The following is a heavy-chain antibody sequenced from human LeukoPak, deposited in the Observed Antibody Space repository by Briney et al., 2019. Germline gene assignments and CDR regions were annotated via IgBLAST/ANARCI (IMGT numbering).Heavy chain of an antibody. CDR2: IYSSGST. Sequence: SETLSLTCTVSGGSVTGRYWSWIRQPPGKGLEWIGCIYSSGSTNSRPYLRSRVTISVDTSKNQFSLNLSSVTAADTAVYYCASGDGAGFYYYAMDVWGQGTTVTVSS. D-gene: IGHD3-10*01. J-gene: IGHJ6*02. V-gene: IGHV4-59*02. CDR3: ASGDGAGFYYYAMDV. CDR1: GGSVTGRY.